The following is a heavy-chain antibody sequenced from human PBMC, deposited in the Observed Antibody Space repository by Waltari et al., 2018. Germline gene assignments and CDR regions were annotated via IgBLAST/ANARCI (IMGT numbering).Heavy chain of an antibody. CDR2: IYYSGST. Sequence: QVQLQESGPGLVKPSETLSLTCTVSGGSISSHSWSWIRQPPGKGLEWIGYIYYSGSTNYNPSLKSRVTISVDTSKNQFSLKLSSVTAADTAVYYCARTYVDIVATGLFDYWGQGTLVTVSS. CDR1: GGSISSHS. V-gene: IGHV4-59*11. J-gene: IGHJ4*02. D-gene: IGHD5-12*01. CDR3: ARTYVDIVATGLFDY.